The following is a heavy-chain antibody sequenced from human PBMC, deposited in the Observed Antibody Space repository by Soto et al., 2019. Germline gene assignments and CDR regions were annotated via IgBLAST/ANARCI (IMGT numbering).Heavy chain of an antibody. V-gene: IGHV4-34*01. CDR1: GDSISSYS. Sequence: SETLSLTCSVSGDSISSYSWSWIRQPAGKGLEWIGEINHSGSTNFNPSLKSRVTISVDTSKNQFSLKLNSVTAADTAVYYCAGSIAGRRPYFYYYHGMDVWGQGTSVTVSS. CDR3: AGSIAGRRPYFYYYHGMDV. J-gene: IGHJ6*02. CDR2: INHSGST. D-gene: IGHD6-6*01.